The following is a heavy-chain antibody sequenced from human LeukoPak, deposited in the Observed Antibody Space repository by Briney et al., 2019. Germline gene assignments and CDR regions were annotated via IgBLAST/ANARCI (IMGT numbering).Heavy chain of an antibody. CDR3: ARMGTSWGLDY. CDR2: IYTSGST. D-gene: IGHD7-27*01. V-gene: IGHV4-4*07. CDR1: GGSISSYY. J-gene: IGHJ4*02. Sequence: PSETLSLTCTVPGGSISSYYWSWIRQPAGKGLEWIGRIYTSGSTNYNPSLKRRVTMSVDTSKNQFSLKLSSVTAADTAVYYCARMGTSWGLDYRGQGTLVTVSS.